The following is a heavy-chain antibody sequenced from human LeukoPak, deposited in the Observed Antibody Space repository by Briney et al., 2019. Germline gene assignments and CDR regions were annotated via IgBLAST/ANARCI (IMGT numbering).Heavy chain of an antibody. D-gene: IGHD7-27*01. CDR1: GFTFNTYA. V-gene: IGHV3-30-3*01. CDR3: ARDNNWGSTHY. CDR2: IAYDGNNK. Sequence: GGSLRLSCAASGFTFNTYAMHWVRQAPGKGLEWVAVIAYDGNNKYYADSVKGRFTVSRDNTKNTLYLQMDSLRAEDTAVYYCARDNNWGSTHYWGQGTLVTVSS. J-gene: IGHJ4*02.